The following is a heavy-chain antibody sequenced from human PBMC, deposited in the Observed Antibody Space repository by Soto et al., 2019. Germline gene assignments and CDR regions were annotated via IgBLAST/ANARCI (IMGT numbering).Heavy chain of an antibody. CDR2: GYYSGST. Sequence: QVQLQESGPRLVKASETLSLTCTVSGTSMTGHFWSWMRQPPGKGLEWIGYGYYSGSTLYNPSLKSRVPISLDTSKNHFSLRLSSVTSADTAVYYCARGVYLSLVRTGWFDPWGQGTLVTVSS. D-gene: IGHD3-10*01. CDR3: ARGVYLSLVRTGWFDP. J-gene: IGHJ5*02. CDR1: GTSMTGHF. V-gene: IGHV4-59*11.